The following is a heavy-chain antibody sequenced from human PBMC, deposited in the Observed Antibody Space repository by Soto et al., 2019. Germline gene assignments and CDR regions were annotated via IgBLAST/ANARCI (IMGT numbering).Heavy chain of an antibody. Sequence: EVQLVESGGDLVQPGGSLRLSCAASGFTFSTYSMNWVRQAPGKGLEWVSSISSNSTIYYADSVKGRFPISRENVQNSLYLQMHSLRAEDTAVYYCARERGSGWTFDYWGQGTLVTVSS. V-gene: IGHV3-48*01. D-gene: IGHD6-19*01. CDR3: ARERGSGWTFDY. CDR2: ISSNSTI. J-gene: IGHJ4*02. CDR1: GFTFSTYS.